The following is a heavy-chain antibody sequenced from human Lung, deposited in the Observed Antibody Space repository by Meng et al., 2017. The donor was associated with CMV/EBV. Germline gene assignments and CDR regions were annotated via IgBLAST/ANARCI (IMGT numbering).Heavy chain of an antibody. Sequence: GSXRLSCTVSGGSISSYYWSWIRQPPGKGLEWIGYIYYSGSTNYNPSLKSRVTISVDTSKNQFSLKLSSVTAADTAVYYCARADGGDAFDIWGQGTMGTVSS. J-gene: IGHJ3*02. V-gene: IGHV4-59*01. CDR2: IYYSGST. CDR3: ARADGGDAFDI. CDR1: GGSISSYY.